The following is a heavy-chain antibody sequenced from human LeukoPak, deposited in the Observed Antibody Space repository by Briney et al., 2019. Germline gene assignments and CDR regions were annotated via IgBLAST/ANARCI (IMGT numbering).Heavy chain of an antibody. Sequence: ASVKVSCKASGYTFTGYYMHWVRQAPGQGLEWMGWINPNSGGTNHAQKFQGRVTMTRDTSNSTAYMELSRLRSDDTAVYYCASAIRAARTYYFDYWGQGTLVTVSS. CDR1: GYTFTGYY. CDR3: ASAIRAARTYYFDY. V-gene: IGHV1-2*02. D-gene: IGHD6-6*01. CDR2: INPNSGGT. J-gene: IGHJ4*02.